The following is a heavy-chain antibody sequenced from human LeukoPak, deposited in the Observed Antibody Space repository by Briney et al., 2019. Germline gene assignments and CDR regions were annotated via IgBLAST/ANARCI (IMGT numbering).Heavy chain of an antibody. J-gene: IGHJ6*03. CDR3: ARGRWFGEYYYYYYYYMDV. V-gene: IGHV4-39*07. D-gene: IGHD3-10*01. CDR2: IYTSGST. CDR1: GGSISSSSYY. Sequence: SETLSLTCTVSGGSISSSSYYWGWIRQPPGKGLEWIGRIYTSGSTNYNPSLKSRVTMSVDTSKNQFSLKLSSVTAADTAVYYCARGRWFGEYYYYYYYYMDVWGKGTTVTVSS.